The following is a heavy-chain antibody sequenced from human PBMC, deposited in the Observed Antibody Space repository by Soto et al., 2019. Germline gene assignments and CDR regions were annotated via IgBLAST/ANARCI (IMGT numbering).Heavy chain of an antibody. V-gene: IGHV3-21*01. CDR2: ISSSSSYI. J-gene: IGHJ4*02. CDR3: ARGLYSSEYYFEY. D-gene: IGHD3-22*01. Sequence: PGGSLRLSCAALGFTFSSYSMNWVRQAPGKGLEWVSSISSSSSYIYYADSVKGRFTISRDNAKNSLYLQMNSLRAEDTAVYYCARGLYSSEYYFEYWGQGTLVTVSS. CDR1: GFTFSSYS.